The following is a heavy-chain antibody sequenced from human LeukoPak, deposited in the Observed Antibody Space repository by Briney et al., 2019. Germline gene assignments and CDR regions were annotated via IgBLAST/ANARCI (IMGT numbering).Heavy chain of an antibody. J-gene: IGHJ4*02. D-gene: IGHD2-2*01. CDR3: ASTPEVVVPAAMYSGAY. CDR1: GYTFTSYD. Sequence: ASVKVSCKASGYTFTSYDINWVRQATGQGLEWMGWMNPNSGNTGYAQKFQGRVTMTRNTSISTAYMELSSLRSEDTAVYYCASTPEVVVPAAMYSGAYWGQGTLVTVSS. V-gene: IGHV1-8*01. CDR2: MNPNSGNT.